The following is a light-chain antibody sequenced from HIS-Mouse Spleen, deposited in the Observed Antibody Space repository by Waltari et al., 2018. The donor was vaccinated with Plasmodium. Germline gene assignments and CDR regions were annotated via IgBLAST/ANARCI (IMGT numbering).Light chain of an antibody. CDR2: YYSDSDK. Sequence: QPVLTQPPSSSASPGESARLTCTLPSDINVGSYNIYWYQQTPGNPPRYLLYYYSDSDKGQGSGVPSRFSGSKDASANTGILLISGLQSEDEADYYCMIWPSNASGVFGGGTKLTVL. J-gene: IGLJ3*02. CDR1: SDINVGSYN. V-gene: IGLV5-37*01. CDR3: MIWPSNASGV.